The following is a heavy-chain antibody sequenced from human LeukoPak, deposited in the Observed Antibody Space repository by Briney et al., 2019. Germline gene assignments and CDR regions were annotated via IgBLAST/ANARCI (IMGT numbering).Heavy chain of an antibody. J-gene: IGHJ5*02. CDR2: ISYDGSNK. Sequence: GGSLRLSCAASGFTFSSYAMHWVRQAPGKGLEWVAVISYDGSNKYYADSVKGRFTISRDNSKNTLYLQMNSLRAEDTAVYYCARVAVDSSGSAWGQGTLVTVSS. D-gene: IGHD3-22*01. V-gene: IGHV3-30-3*01. CDR3: ARVAVDSSGSA. CDR1: GFTFSSYA.